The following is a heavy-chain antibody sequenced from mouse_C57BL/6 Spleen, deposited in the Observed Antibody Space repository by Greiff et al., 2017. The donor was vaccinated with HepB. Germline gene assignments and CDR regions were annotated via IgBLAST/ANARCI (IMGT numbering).Heavy chain of an antibody. D-gene: IGHD2-4*01. CDR2: INPNNGGT. Sequence: QLKQSGPELVKPGASVKISCKASGYTFTDYYMNWVKQSHGKSLEWIGDINPNNGGTSYNQKFKGKATLTVDKSSSTAYMELRSLTSEDSAVYYCATYDYDGGRHSFDYWGQGTTLTVSS. CDR1: GYTFTDYY. J-gene: IGHJ2*01. CDR3: ATYDYDGGRHSFDY. V-gene: IGHV1-26*01.